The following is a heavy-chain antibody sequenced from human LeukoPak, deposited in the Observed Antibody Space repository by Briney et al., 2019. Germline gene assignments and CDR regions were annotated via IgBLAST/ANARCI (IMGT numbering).Heavy chain of an antibody. D-gene: IGHD3-16*02. J-gene: IGHJ4*02. CDR2: ISGSGGST. V-gene: IGHV3-23*01. CDR3: AKGPGYDYVWGSYRTD. CDR1: GFTFSSYN. Sequence: PGGSLRLSCAASGFTFSSYNINWVRQAPGKGLEWVSAISGSGGSTYYADSVKGRFTISRDNSKNTLYLQMNSLRAEDTAVYYCAKGPGYDYVWGSYRTDWGQGTLVTVSS.